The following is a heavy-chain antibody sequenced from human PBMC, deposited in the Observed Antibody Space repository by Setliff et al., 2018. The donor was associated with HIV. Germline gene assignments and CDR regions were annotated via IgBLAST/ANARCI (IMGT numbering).Heavy chain of an antibody. CDR1: GGSVSGHY. CDR2: ITPSGAA. Sequence: PSETLSLTCAVYGGSVSGHYWGWFRQPPGKGLEWIGEITPSGAANYLPSLKSRVTMSLDTSKNQFSLKMTSVTAADTALYYCSNWNTTIDEDAWGQGTLVTVSS. V-gene: IGHV4-34*01. J-gene: IGHJ5*02. CDR3: SNWNTTIDEDA. D-gene: IGHD5-18*01.